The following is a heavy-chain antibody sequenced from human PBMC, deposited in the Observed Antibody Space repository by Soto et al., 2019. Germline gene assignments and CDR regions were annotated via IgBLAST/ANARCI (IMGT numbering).Heavy chain of an antibody. CDR3: AIDTLIFQTMIFPPDSYYYYCMDV. CDR1: GGSISSGGYY. D-gene: IGHD3-22*01. J-gene: IGHJ6*02. V-gene: IGHV4-31*03. Sequence: QVQLQESGPGLVKPSQTLSLTCTVSGGSISSGGYYWSWIRQHPGKGLEWIGYIYYSGSTYYNPSIESRVTISVYTSKNQVSLKLSSVTAADTAVYYCAIDTLIFQTMIFPPDSYYYYCMDVWGQGTTVTVSS. CDR2: IYYSGST.